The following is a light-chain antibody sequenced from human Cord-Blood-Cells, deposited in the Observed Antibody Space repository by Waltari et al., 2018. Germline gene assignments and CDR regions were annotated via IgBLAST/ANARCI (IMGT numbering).Light chain of an antibody. CDR2: EGS. J-gene: IGLJ3*02. Sequence: QSALTQPASVSGSPGQSITISCTGTSSDVGSYNLVSWYQQHTGKAPKRMIYEGSKRPSGVSKRFSGSKSGNTASLTISGLQAEDEADYYCCSYAGSSTWVFGGGTKLTVL. V-gene: IGLV2-23*01. CDR1: SSDVGSYNL. CDR3: CSYAGSSTWV.